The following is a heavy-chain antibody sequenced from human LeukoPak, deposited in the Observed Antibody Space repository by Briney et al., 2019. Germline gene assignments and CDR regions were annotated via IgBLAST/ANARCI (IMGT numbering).Heavy chain of an antibody. J-gene: IGHJ4*02. CDR3: VRDGVGATTYFGYFDH. D-gene: IGHD1-26*01. CDR1: GISFSAHG. Sequence: GRSLRLSCAASGISFSAHGMLWVRQAPGKGLEWVAIIRFDGSNIHYADSVKGRFTISRDNSKNTLYLQMNSLRAEDTAVYYCVRDGVGATTYFGYFDHWGQGNLVTVSS. CDR2: IRFDGSNI. V-gene: IGHV3-33*01.